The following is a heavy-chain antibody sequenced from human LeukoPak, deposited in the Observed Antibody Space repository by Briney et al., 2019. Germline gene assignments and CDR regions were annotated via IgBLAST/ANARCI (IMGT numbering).Heavy chain of an antibody. CDR3: AKDPTYYDFWSGPDLDY. D-gene: IGHD3-3*01. CDR2: ISGSGGST. J-gene: IGHJ4*02. V-gene: IGHV3-23*01. Sequence: GGSLRLSCAASGFTFSSYAMSWVRQAPGKGLEWVSAISGSGGSTYYADSVKGRFTISRDNSKNTLYLQMNSLRAEDTAVYYCAKDPTYYDFWSGPDLDYWGQGTLVTVSS. CDR1: GFTFSSYA.